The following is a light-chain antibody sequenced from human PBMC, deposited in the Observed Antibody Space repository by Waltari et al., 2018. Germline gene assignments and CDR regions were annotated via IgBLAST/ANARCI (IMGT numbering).Light chain of an antibody. CDR2: NVS. CDR1: SSDIGNYKY. CDR3: SSYTTSSTWV. V-gene: IGLV2-14*03. J-gene: IGLJ3*02. Sequence: SALTQPAYVSGSPGQSITISCNGTSSDIGNYKYVSWYQQYPGKANKLMIDNVSDRPSGISNRFSGSKSGNTASLPISVLQPEYEADYYCSSYTTSSTWVFGGGTKLTVL.